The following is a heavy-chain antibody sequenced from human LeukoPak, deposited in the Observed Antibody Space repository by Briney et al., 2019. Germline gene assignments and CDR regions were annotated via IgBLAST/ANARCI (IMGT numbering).Heavy chain of an antibody. CDR1: GGTFSSYA. Sequence: ASVKVSCKASGGTFSSYAISWVRQAPGQGLEWMRGIIPIFGTANYAQKFQGRVTITADKSTSTAYMELSSLRSEDTAVYYCATHPSGYSYGYPSPHPPFFDYWGQGTLVTVSS. CDR3: ATHPSGYSYGYPSPHPPFFDY. V-gene: IGHV1-69*06. D-gene: IGHD5-18*01. J-gene: IGHJ4*02. CDR2: IIPIFGTA.